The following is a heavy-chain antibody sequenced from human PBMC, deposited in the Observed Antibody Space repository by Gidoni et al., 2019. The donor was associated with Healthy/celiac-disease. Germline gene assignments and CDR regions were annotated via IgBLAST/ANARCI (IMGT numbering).Heavy chain of an antibody. CDR2: IYYSGST. V-gene: IGHV4-39*01. Sequence: QLQLQESGPGLVKPSETLYLTCTVSGCSISSSSYYWGWIRQPPGKGLEWIGSIYYSGSTYYNPSLKSRVTISVDTSKNQFSLKLSSVTAADTAVYYCARHLQWLVLNYWGQGTLVTVSS. J-gene: IGHJ4*02. D-gene: IGHD6-19*01. CDR1: GCSISSSSYY. CDR3: ARHLQWLVLNY.